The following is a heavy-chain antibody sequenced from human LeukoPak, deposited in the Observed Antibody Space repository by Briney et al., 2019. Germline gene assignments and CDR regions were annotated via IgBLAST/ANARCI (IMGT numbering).Heavy chain of an antibody. CDR3: ARGSPWFGELLGLDY. V-gene: IGHV4-34*01. CDR1: GGSFSGYY. J-gene: IGHJ4*02. Sequence: PSETLSLTCAVYGGSFSGYYWSWIRQPPGKGLEWIGEINHSGSTNYNPSLKSRVTISVDTSKNQFSLKLSSVTAADAAVYYWARGSPWFGELLGLDYWGQGTLVTVSS. CDR2: INHSGST. D-gene: IGHD3-10*01.